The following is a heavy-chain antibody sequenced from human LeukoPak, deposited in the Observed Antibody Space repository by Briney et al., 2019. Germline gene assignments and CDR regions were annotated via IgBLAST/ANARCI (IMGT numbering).Heavy chain of an antibody. D-gene: IGHD2-15*01. CDR2: ISGDGGST. J-gene: IGHJ4*02. CDR3: AAGVAHIFDY. CDR1: GFTFDDYA. V-gene: IGHV3-43*02. Sequence: GGSLRLSCAASGFTFDDYAMHWVRQAPGKGLEWVSLISGDGGSTYSADSVKGRFNLSRDNSKNSLYLQMNSLRTEDTALYYCAAGVAHIFDYWGQGTLVSVPS.